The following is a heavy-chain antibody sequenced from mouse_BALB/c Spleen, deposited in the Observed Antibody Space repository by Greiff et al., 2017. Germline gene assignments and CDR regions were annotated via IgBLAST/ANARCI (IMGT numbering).Heavy chain of an antibody. J-gene: IGHJ3*01. Sequence: EVKLMESGGGLVKPGGSLKLSCAASGFTFSDYYMYWVRQTPEKRLEWVATISDGGSYTYYPDSVKGRFTISRDNAKNNLYLQMSSLKSEDTAMYYCATYDGYYGLFAYWGQGTLVTVSA. D-gene: IGHD2-3*01. V-gene: IGHV5-4*02. CDR3: ATYDGYYGLFAY. CDR2: ISDGGSYT. CDR1: GFTFSDYY.